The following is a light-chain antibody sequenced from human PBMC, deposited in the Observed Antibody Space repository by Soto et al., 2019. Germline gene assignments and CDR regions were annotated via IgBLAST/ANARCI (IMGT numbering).Light chain of an antibody. Sequence: QAVVTQEPSLTVSPGGTVTLTCDSSTGAVTSGHYPYWFQQKPGQAPRTLIYDTSNKHSWTPARFSGSLLGGKAALTLSGPQPEDEAEYYCLLTYSGTLVVFGGGTKVTVL. CDR1: TGAVTSGHY. J-gene: IGLJ2*01. V-gene: IGLV7-46*01. CDR3: LLTYSGTLVV. CDR2: DTS.